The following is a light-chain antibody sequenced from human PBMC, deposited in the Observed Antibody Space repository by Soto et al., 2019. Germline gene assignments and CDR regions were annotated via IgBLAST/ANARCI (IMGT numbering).Light chain of an antibody. CDR2: GIS. CDR1: QTISNN. V-gene: IGKV3-15*01. J-gene: IGKJ2*01. Sequence: EVVMTQSPTTLSLSPGERVTLSCRASQTISNNLAWYRKKPGQAPSLLIYGISTRASGLPARFSGSGSGTEFTVTISRLQSDDFALYYGQQYYNWPHTFGQGTKLEIK. CDR3: QQYYNWPHT.